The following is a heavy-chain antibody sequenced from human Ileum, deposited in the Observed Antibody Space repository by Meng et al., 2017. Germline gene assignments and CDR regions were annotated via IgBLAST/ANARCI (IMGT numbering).Heavy chain of an antibody. CDR2: MYHSGTT. CDR1: GASISSGNW. J-gene: IGHJ4*02. CDR3: ARHIGVPGTRGFDY. V-gene: IGHV4-4*02. Sequence: LHGSGPGLCQPSGTRSLTCSVSGASISSGNWWSWVRPSPGKGLEWIGEMYHSGTTNYNPSLKSRVTISLDTSKNQLSLKLTSVTAADTAVYYCARHIGVPGTRGFDYWGQGTLVTVSS. D-gene: IGHD6-19*01.